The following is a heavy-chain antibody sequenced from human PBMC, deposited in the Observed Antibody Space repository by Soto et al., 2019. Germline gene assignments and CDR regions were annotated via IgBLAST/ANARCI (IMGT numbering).Heavy chain of an antibody. V-gene: IGHV1-69*01. CDR2: IIPIFGTA. D-gene: IGHD3-10*01. Sequence: QVQLVQSGAEVRKPGSSVRVSCKASGGSFNRHTISWVRQAPGQGLEWMGGIIPIFGTANHAQKFQGRVTIIADESTSTVYMELSSLRSDDTAVYYCARDGWFGELGWFDPWGQGTLVTVSS. CDR1: GGSFNRHT. CDR3: ARDGWFGELGWFDP. J-gene: IGHJ5*02.